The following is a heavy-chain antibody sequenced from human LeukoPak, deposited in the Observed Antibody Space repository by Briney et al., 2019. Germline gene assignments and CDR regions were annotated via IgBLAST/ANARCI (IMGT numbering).Heavy chain of an antibody. D-gene: IGHD4-17*01. V-gene: IGHV3-33*01. CDR2: IWDDASNK. CDR3: ARDYGDYVPYYYGMDV. Sequence: GGSLRLSCAASGSTFSSYGMHWVRQAPGKGLEWVAVIWDDASNKYYADSVKGRFTISRDNSKNTLYLQMNSLRAEDTAVYYCARDYGDYVPYYYGMDVWGQGTTVTVSS. CDR1: GSTFSSYG. J-gene: IGHJ6*02.